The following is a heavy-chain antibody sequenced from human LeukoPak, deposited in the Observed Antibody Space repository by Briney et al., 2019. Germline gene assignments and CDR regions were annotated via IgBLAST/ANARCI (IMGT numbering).Heavy chain of an antibody. D-gene: IGHD4-23*01. CDR3: ARHWVVTPNY. J-gene: IGHJ4*02. Sequence: ASETLSLTCIVSGGSISNSSYYWGWIRQPPGKGLERIGSIYYSGSAYYNPSLKSRVTISVDTSKNQFSLKLTSVTAADTAVYYCARHWVVTPNYWGQGTLVTVSS. CDR2: IYYSGSA. V-gene: IGHV4-39*01. CDR1: GGSISNSSYY.